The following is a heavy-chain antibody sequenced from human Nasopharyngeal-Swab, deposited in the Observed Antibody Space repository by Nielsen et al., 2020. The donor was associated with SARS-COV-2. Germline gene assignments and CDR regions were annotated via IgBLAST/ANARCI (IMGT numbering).Heavy chain of an antibody. D-gene: IGHD3-9*01. CDR1: GGTFSSYA. CDR2: IIPIFGTA. CDR3: ARGPGFDWLFQFDY. J-gene: IGHJ4*02. V-gene: IGHV1-69*13. Sequence: SSVKVSCKASGGTFSSYAISWVRQAPGQGLAWMGGIIPIFGTANYAQKFQGRVTITADESTSTAYMELSSLRSEDTAVYYCARGPGFDWLFQFDYWGQGTLVTVSS.